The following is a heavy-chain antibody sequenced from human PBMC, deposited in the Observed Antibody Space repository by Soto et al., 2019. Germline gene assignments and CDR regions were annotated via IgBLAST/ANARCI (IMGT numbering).Heavy chain of an antibody. CDR2: ISGSGGTI. V-gene: IGHV3-48*03. CDR1: RLTFSNYD. CDR3: ARNRYSSSWYSAAFDI. Sequence: GGSLRLSCAASRLTFSNYDMNWVRQAPGKGLEWVSFISGSGGTIYHADSVKGRFTISRDNAKNSLYLQMNSLRTEDTAVYYCARNRYSSSWYSAAFDIWGQGTMVTVSS. D-gene: IGHD6-13*01. J-gene: IGHJ3*02.